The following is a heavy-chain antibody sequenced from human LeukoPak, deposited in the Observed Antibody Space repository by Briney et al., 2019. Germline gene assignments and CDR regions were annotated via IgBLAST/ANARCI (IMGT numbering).Heavy chain of an antibody. J-gene: IGHJ2*01. V-gene: IGHV3-33*06. D-gene: IGHD1-26*01. Sequence: GGSLRLSCAASGFTFSSYGMHWVRQAPGKGLEWVAVIWYDGSNKYYADSVKGRFTISRDSSKNTLFLHMNTLRAEDTAIYYCAKDRTVGASYWYFDLWGRGTLVTVSS. CDR1: GFTFSSYG. CDR2: IWYDGSNK. CDR3: AKDRTVGASYWYFDL.